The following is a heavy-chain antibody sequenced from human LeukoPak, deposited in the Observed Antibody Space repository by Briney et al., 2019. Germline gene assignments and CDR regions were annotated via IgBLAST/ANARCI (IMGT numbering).Heavy chain of an antibody. CDR2: IYYRGGT. V-gene: IGHV4-59*12. J-gene: IGHJ4*02. CDR3: AREDYYFDS. Sequence: SETLSLTCTVSGGSSSSYYWSWIRQPPGKGLEWIGYIYYRGGTNYNPSLESRVTISGDTSKNEFSLKLTSVTAADTAVYYCAREDYYFDSWGQGTLVTVSS. CDR1: GGSSSSYY.